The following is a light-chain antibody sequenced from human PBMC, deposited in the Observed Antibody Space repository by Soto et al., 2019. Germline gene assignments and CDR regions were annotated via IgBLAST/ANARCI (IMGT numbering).Light chain of an antibody. CDR2: KAS. CDR3: QQYNSYSPT. J-gene: IGKJ1*01. CDR1: QSISVW. Sequence: DIHMTQSPSTLSASVGARVTITCRASQSISVWLAWYQQKAGKAPNLLIYKASRLESGVPSRFSGSGSETEFTLTISGLQPGDSATYYCQQYNSYSPTFGQGTKVDIK. V-gene: IGKV1-5*03.